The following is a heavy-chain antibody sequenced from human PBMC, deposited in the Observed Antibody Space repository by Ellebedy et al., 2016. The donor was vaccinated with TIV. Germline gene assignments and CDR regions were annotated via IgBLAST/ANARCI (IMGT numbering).Heavy chain of an antibody. CDR3: AKDFGSWYL. J-gene: IGHJ5*02. V-gene: IGHV3-15*01. Sequence: GGSLRLSXAASGFTFSNAWMSWVRQAPGKGLEWVGRIKSKTDGGTTDYAAPVKGRFTISRDNSKNTLYLQMNSLRAEDTAVYYCAKDFGSWYLWGQGTLVTVSS. D-gene: IGHD6-13*01. CDR2: IKSKTDGGTT. CDR1: GFTFSNAW.